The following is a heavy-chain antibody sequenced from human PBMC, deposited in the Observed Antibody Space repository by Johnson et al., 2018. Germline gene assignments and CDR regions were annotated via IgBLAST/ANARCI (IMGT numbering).Heavy chain of an antibody. V-gene: IGHV3-33*06. CDR3: AKDPGLQAISGAFDI. CDR2: IWYDGSNT. CDR1: GFTFSSYG. Sequence: QVQLVQSGGGVVQPGRSLRLSCAASGFTFSSYGMHWVRQAPGKGLEWVAVIWYDGSNTYYVDSVKGRFTISRDNSKNKLYLQMNSLRAEDTAGYYCAKDPGLQAISGAFDIWGQGTMVTVSS. D-gene: IGHD3-16*01. J-gene: IGHJ3*02.